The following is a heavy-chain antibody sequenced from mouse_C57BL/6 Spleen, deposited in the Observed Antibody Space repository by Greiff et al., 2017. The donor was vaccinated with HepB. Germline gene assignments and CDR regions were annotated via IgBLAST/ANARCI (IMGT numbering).Heavy chain of an antibody. V-gene: IGHV1-62-2*01. CDR1: GYTFTEYT. CDR3: ARHEGEYGNYESWFAY. Sequence: VQLQQSGAELVKPGASVKLSCKASGYTFTEYTIPWVKQRSGQGLEWIGWFYPGSGSIKYNEKFKDKATLTADKSSSTVYMELSRLTSEDSAVYFCARHEGEYGNYESWFAYWGQGTLVTVSA. J-gene: IGHJ3*01. CDR2: FYPGSGSI. D-gene: IGHD2-10*02.